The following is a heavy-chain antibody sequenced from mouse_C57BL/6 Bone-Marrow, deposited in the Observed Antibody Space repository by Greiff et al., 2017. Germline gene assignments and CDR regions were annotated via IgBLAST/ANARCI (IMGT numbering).Heavy chain of an antibody. CDR1: GYTFTSYW. CDR2: IHPNSGST. Sequence: QVQLKQPGAELVKPGASVKLSCNASGYTFTSYWMHWVKQRPGQGLEWIGMIHPNSGSTNYNEKFKSKATLTVDKSSSTAYMQLSSLTSEDSSVYYCARYYSNFAWFAYWGQGTLVTVAA. J-gene: IGHJ3*01. D-gene: IGHD2-5*01. V-gene: IGHV1-64*01. CDR3: ARYYSNFAWFAY.